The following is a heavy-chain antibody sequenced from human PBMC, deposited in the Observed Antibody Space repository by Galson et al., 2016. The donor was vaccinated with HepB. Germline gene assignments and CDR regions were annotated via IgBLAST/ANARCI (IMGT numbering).Heavy chain of an antibody. Sequence: SLRLSCAASGFLFSDYGMPWVRQAPGKGLEWVGRIRSKTDGGTTDYGAPVKGRITISRDDSKNTLYLQINNLKTEDTAVYYCTTVGIALPNTDHWGQGTVVTVSS. V-gene: IGHV3-15*01. CDR2: IRSKTDGGTT. CDR1: GFLFSDYG. CDR3: TTVGIALPNTDH. D-gene: IGHD6-13*01. J-gene: IGHJ4*02.